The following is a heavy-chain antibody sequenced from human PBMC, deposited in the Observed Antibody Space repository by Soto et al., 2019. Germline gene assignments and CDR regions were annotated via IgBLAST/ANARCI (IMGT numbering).Heavy chain of an antibody. Sequence: GGSLRLSCAASGFTFGDYIMNWVRQAPGKGLEWVSSISSSSSHIYYADSVRGRFTISRDNAKNSLYLQMNSLRVEDTAVYYCARGITLVRGVTYYYYGMDVWGQGTTVTVSS. CDR2: ISSSSSHI. J-gene: IGHJ6*02. CDR3: ARGITLVRGVTYYYYGMDV. D-gene: IGHD3-10*01. V-gene: IGHV3-21*01. CDR1: GFTFGDYI.